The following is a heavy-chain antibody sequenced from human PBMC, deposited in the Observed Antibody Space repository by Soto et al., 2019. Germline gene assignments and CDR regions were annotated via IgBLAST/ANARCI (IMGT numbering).Heavy chain of an antibody. CDR2: ISHDGNNK. CDR1: GFTFNRHP. CDR3: ARASGHIYATLHGPFDH. V-gene: IGHV3-30-3*01. J-gene: IGHJ4*02. Sequence: GGSLRLSCAASGFTFNRHPLHWVRQAPGKGLVWVAVISHDGNNKYYADSVKGRFTISRDNSMNMLYLQMHGLRTEDTAIFYCARASGHIYATLHGPFDHWGQGARVTVAS. D-gene: IGHD2-8*01.